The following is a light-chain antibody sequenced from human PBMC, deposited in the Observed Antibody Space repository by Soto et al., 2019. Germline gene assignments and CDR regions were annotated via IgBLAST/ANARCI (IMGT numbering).Light chain of an antibody. CDR1: GSDVGGYNY. CDR3: SSYTSTNALV. CDR2: DVN. V-gene: IGLV2-14*03. Sequence: QSALTQPASVSGSPGQSITVSCTGTGSDVGGYNYVSWYQQYPGQATKLMIYDVNKRPSGVSNRFSGSKSGNTASLTISGLQVEDEADYYCSSYTSTNALVFGVGTQLTVL. J-gene: IGLJ7*01.